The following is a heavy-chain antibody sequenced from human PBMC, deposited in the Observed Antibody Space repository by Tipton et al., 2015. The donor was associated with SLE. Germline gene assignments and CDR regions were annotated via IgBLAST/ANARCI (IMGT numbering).Heavy chain of an antibody. CDR1: GFTFTNYY. CDR2: ITYSNTTI. D-gene: IGHD1-14*01. CDR3: ARDFRHREAFGY. J-gene: IGHJ4*02. Sequence: SLRLSCAASGFTFTNYYMSWVRQTPGKGLEWISYITYSNTTIYYADSVKGRFTISRDNAKSSLYLQMNSLGAEDMALYYCARDFRHREAFGYWGQGTLVTVSS. V-gene: IGHV3-11*04.